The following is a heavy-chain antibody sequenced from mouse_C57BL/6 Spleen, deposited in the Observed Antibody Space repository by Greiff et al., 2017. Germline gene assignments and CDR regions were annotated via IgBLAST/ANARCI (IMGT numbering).Heavy chain of an antibody. J-gene: IGHJ3*01. CDR2: IYPGSGST. CDR1: GYTFTSYW. CDR3: ARRDRYRAWFAY. D-gene: IGHD2-3*01. Sequence: VQLQQPGAELVKPGASVKMSCKASGYTFTSYWITWVKQRPGQGLEWIGDIYPGSGSTNYNEKFKSKATLTVDTSSSTAYMQLSSLTSEDSAVYYCARRDRYRAWFAYWGQGNLVTVSA. V-gene: IGHV1-55*01.